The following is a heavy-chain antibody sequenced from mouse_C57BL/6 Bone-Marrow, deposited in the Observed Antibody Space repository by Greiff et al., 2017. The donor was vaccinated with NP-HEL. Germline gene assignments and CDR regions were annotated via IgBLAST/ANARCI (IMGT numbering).Heavy chain of an antibody. Sequence: EVQRVESGGGLVKPGGSLKLSCAASGFTFSSYAMSWVRQTPEKRLEWVATISDGGSYTYYPDNVKGRFTISRDNAKNNLYLQMSHLKSEDTAMYYCAREGLPWFAYWGQGTLVTVSA. V-gene: IGHV5-4*01. D-gene: IGHD3-3*01. J-gene: IGHJ3*01. CDR2: ISDGGSYT. CDR3: AREGLPWFAY. CDR1: GFTFSSYA.